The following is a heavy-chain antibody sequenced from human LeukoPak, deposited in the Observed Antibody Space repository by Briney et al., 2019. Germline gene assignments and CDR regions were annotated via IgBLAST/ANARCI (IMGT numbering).Heavy chain of an antibody. CDR3: ARESGGGVLGYFDL. Sequence: GGSLRLSCAASGFTFSDHCMDWVRQARAKGLEWVGRTRNKANSYTTVYAASVKGRFTISRDDSKKSLYLQMNSLKTEDTAVYYCARESGGGVLGYFDLWGRGTLVSVSS. CDR1: GFTFSDHC. D-gene: IGHD3-10*01. J-gene: IGHJ2*01. CDR2: TRNKANSYTT. V-gene: IGHV3-72*01.